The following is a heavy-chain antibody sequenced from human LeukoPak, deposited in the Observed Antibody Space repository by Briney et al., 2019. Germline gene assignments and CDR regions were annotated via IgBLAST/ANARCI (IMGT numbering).Heavy chain of an antibody. CDR1: GGSISSGSYY. Sequence: SETLSLTCTVSGGSISSGSYYWSWIRQPAGKGLEWIGRIYTSGSTNYNPSLKSRITISVDTSKNQFSLKVRSVTAADTAVYYCARVDRSEGPPESDNWFDSWGQGTLVTVSS. J-gene: IGHJ5*01. V-gene: IGHV4-61*02. CDR3: ARVDRSEGPPESDNWFDS. CDR2: IYTSGST. D-gene: IGHD2-15*01.